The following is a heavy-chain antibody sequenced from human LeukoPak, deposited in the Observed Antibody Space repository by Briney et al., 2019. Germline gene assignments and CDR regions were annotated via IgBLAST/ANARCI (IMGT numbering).Heavy chain of an antibody. J-gene: IGHJ4*02. CDR1: GGPISSSSYY. CDR2: IYSSGST. D-gene: IGHD3-22*01. Sequence: SETLSLTCTVSGGPISSSSYYWGWIRQPPGKGLEWIGGIYSSGSTYYNPSLKSRVTISVDTSKNQFSLKLSSVTAADTAVYYCARIVVADFDYWGQGTLVTVSS. CDR3: ARIVVADFDY. V-gene: IGHV4-39*01.